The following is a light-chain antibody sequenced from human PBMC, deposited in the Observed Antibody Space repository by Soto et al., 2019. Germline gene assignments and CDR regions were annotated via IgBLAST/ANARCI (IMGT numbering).Light chain of an antibody. CDR3: QQYNIYWT. Sequence: EIGRTQSPYTLSVSPGERASLSCRASQSVSDRVVWYQQKSGQAPSLLIYAASTRAAGVPARFSGSGSGTEFTLTISSLQPDDFATYYCQQYNIYWTFGQGTKVDIK. CDR2: AAS. V-gene: IGKV3-15*01. J-gene: IGKJ1*01. CDR1: QSVSDR.